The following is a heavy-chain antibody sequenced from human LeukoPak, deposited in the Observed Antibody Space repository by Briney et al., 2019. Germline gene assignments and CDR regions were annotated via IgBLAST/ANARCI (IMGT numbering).Heavy chain of an antibody. J-gene: IGHJ4*02. Sequence: SETLSLTCTVSGGPNSSSDYYWGWIRQPPGKGLEWIGAISSSGSPYYNPSLKSRVTISVDSSKNQFSLKLSSVTAADTAVYYCARRTSNPVGAIDYWGQGALVTVSS. V-gene: IGHV4-39*01. CDR2: ISSSGSP. CDR3: ARRTSNPVGAIDY. CDR1: GGPNSSSDYY. D-gene: IGHD1-26*01.